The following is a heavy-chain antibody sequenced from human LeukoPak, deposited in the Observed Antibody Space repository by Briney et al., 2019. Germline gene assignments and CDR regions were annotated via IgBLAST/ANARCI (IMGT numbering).Heavy chain of an antibody. J-gene: IGHJ4*02. V-gene: IGHV1-2*02. CDR2: INPNSGGT. D-gene: IGHD2-15*01. CDR3: ASGWQLLFDD. Sequence: ASVKVSCKASGYTFTGYYMHWVRQAPGQGLEWMGWINPNSGGTNYAQKFQGRVTMTRDTSISTAYMKLTRLRSDDTAAHYCASGWQLLFDDWAQASLVTLSS. CDR1: GYTFTGYY.